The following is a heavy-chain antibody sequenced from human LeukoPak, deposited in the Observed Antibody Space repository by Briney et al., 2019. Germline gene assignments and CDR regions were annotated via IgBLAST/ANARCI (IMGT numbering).Heavy chain of an antibody. CDR1: GFTFSSYE. D-gene: IGHD3-16*01. CDR2: ISSGGSTI. CDR3: ARDGVGRVPEMSAPDY. V-gene: IGHV3-48*03. Sequence: GGSLRLSCAASGFTFSSYEMNWVRQAPGKGLEWVSYISSGGSTIYYADSVKGRFTISRDNAKNSLFLQMNSLRAEDTAVYYCARDGVGRVPEMSAPDYWGQGTLVTVSS. J-gene: IGHJ4*02.